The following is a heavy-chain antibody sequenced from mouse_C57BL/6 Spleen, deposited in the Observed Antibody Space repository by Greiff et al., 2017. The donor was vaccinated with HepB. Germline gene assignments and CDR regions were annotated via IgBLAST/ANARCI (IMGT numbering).Heavy chain of an antibody. CDR1: GYTFTSYW. V-gene: IGHV1-64*01. CDR3: ANANGDEVDY. J-gene: IGHJ2*01. Sequence: QVQLQQPGAELVKPGASVKLSCKASGYTFTSYWMPWVKQRPGQGLEWIGMINPNSGSTNYNEKFKSKATLTVDKSSSTAYMQLSSLTSEDSAVYNCANANGDEVDYWGQGTTLTVSS. D-gene: IGHD2-13*01. CDR2: INPNSGST.